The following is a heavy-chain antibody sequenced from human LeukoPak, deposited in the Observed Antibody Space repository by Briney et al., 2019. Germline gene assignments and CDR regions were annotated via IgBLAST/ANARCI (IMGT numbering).Heavy chain of an antibody. CDR3: ARHGGQSSGYYY. D-gene: IGHD3-22*01. CDR2: IFYSGNT. CDR1: GGSISNYY. J-gene: IGHJ4*02. Sequence: NPSETLSLTCTVSGGSISNYYWSWIRQAPGKGLEWIGYIFYSGNTNYNPSLKSRVTISVETSKNQFSLKLSSVTAADTAVYYCARHGGQSSGYYYWGQGTLVTVSS. V-gene: IGHV4-59*08.